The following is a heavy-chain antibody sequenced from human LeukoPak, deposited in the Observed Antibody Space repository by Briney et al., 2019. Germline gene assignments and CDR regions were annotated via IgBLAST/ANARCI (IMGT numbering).Heavy chain of an antibody. D-gene: IGHD6-6*01. Sequence: ASVTVSCKASGYTFGDFYLHWVRQAPGQGLEWMGRINPNSGDTSYAQKFQGRVTMTRDTSINTAYVELSRLRSDDTAVYFCARDLSRSSSGLLGYYFFSGMGVWGQGTTVTVSS. J-gene: IGHJ6*02. CDR1: GYTFGDFY. CDR2: INPNSGDT. CDR3: ARDLSRSSSGLLGYYFFSGMGV. V-gene: IGHV1-2*06.